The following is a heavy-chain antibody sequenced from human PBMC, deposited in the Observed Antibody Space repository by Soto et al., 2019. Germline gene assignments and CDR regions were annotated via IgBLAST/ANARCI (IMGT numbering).Heavy chain of an antibody. CDR2: IKQDGSEK. J-gene: IGHJ4*02. CDR1: GFTFSSYW. Sequence: GGSLRPSCAASGFTFSSYWMSWVRQAPGKGLEWVANIKQDGSEKYYVDSVKGRFTISRDNAKNSLYLQMNSLRAEDTAVYYCASQGYNWNYALDYWGQGTLVTVSS. D-gene: IGHD1-7*01. V-gene: IGHV3-7*03. CDR3: ASQGYNWNYALDY.